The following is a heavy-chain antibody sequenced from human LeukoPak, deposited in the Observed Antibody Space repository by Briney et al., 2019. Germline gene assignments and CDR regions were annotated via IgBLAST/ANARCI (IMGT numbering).Heavy chain of an antibody. D-gene: IGHD3-10*01. V-gene: IGHV5-51*01. CDR3: ARHRDPTYYYGSGSPYFDY. CDR1: LNSYW. CDR2: IYPGDSDT. J-gene: IGHJ4*02. Sequence: KAGESLKISCKGSLNSYWIAWVRQRPGQGLEWMGIIYPGDSDTRYSPSFQGQVTISADKSISTAYLQWSSLKASDTAMYYCARHRDPTYYYGSGSPYFDYWGQGTLVTVSS.